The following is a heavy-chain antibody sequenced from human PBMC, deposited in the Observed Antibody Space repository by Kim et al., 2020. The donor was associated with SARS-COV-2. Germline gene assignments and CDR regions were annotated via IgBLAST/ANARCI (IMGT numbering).Heavy chain of an antibody. CDR1: GGSISSSSYY. Sequence: SETLSLTCTVSGGSISSSSYYWGWIRQPPGKGLEWIGSIYYSGSTYYNPSLKSRVTISVDTSKNQFSLKLSSVTAADTAVYYCARRPASWEPPGGFDYWGQGTLVTVSS. CDR2: IYYSGST. D-gene: IGHD1-26*01. J-gene: IGHJ4*02. CDR3: ARRPASWEPPGGFDY. V-gene: IGHV4-39*01.